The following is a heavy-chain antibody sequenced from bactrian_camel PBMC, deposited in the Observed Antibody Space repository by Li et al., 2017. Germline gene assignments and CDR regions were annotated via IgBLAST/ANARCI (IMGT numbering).Heavy chain of an antibody. V-gene: IGHV3S53*01. D-gene: IGHD3*01. CDR1: GYRYNYNC. J-gene: IGHJ7*01. CDR2: IDVGLST. Sequence: QLVESGGGSVQAGESLRLSCTASGYRYNYNCLGWFRQDPGKSREGVAAIDVGLSTAYADSVKGRFTISKDYSLNTLYLEMNYLKPEDSGIYHCAADGQCADYVGMPDWGKGTQVTV.